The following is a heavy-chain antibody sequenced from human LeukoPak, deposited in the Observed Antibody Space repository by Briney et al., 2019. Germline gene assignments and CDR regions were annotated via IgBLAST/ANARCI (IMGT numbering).Heavy chain of an antibody. CDR3: ARGSPHGDPPDY. CDR2: IKQDGSEK. V-gene: IGHV3-7*01. J-gene: IGHJ4*02. CDR1: GSTFSSYW. Sequence: PGGSLRLSCAASGSTFSSYWMSWVRQAPGKGLEWVANIKQDGSEKYYVDSVKGRFTISRDNAKNSLYLQMNSLRAEDTAVYYCARGSPHGDPPDYWGQGTLVTVSS. D-gene: IGHD4-17*01.